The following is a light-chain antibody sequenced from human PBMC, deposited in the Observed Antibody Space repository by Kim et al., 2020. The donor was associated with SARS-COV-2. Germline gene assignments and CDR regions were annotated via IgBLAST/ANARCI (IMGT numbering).Light chain of an antibody. V-gene: IGKV1-5*01. CDR3: QQYNSYPYT. CDR2: DAS. Sequence: SASVGDRVTIACRASQGISSWLAWYQQKPGKAPKLLIYDASSLESGVPSRFSGSGSGTEFTLTISSLQPDDFATYYCQQYNSYPYTFGQGTKLEI. CDR1: QGISSW. J-gene: IGKJ2*01.